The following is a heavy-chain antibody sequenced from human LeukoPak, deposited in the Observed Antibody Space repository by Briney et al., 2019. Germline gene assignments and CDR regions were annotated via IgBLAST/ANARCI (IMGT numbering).Heavy chain of an antibody. Sequence: GSVQDSCKASRYTLTSYGISWVRPAPGQGREWMGRIYAYNGITDYAQKIQGGVTMTADTSMSTAYMELRGLRSEDTVVYYCAGVEYYASSGYYYGFLFDYWGQGTLVTVSS. CDR1: RYTLTSYG. CDR3: AGVEYYASSGYYYGFLFDY. V-gene: IGHV1-18*01. D-gene: IGHD3-22*01. CDR2: IYAYNGIT. J-gene: IGHJ4*02.